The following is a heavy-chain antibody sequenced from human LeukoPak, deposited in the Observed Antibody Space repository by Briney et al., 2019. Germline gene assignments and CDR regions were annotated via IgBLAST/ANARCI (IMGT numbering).Heavy chain of an antibody. CDR1: GFTFFNVW. CDR3: ARDDYMGV. V-gene: IGHV3-15*01. J-gene: IGHJ6*03. CDR2: IKCRTYGETI. Sequence: TGGSLRLSCAASGFTFFNVWMSWVRQAPGKGLEWVGRIKCRTYGETIDYAAPVKGRFTISRDDSKNTMYLQMNSLKAEDTDVYYCARDDYMGVWGKGTSVTVSS.